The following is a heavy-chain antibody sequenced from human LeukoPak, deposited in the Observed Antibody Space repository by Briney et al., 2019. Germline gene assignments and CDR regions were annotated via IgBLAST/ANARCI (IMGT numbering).Heavy chain of an antibody. Sequence: PGGPLRLSCAASEFTFSSYEMNWVRQAPGEGLEWVSYISSSGSTIYYADSVEGRFTISRDNAKNSLSLQMNSLRVEDTAVYYCARGLQMWSGRPYDYWGQGILVTVSS. J-gene: IGHJ4*02. CDR3: ARGLQMWSGRPYDY. V-gene: IGHV3-48*03. CDR2: ISSSGSTI. D-gene: IGHD3-3*01. CDR1: EFTFSSYE.